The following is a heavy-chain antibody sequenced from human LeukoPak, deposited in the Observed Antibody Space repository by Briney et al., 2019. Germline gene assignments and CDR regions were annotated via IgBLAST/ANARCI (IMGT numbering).Heavy chain of an antibody. CDR1: GFTFSTYG. CDR3: AKDARSFDWLFDH. Sequence: GGSLRLSCVASGFTFSTYGMHWVRQAPGKGLEWVAYVRSDGSHDSYADSVTGRFTISRDNSKNTLFLQMNSLRAEDTSMYYCAKDARSFDWLFDHWGQGILVTVSS. CDR2: VRSDGSHD. D-gene: IGHD3-9*01. V-gene: IGHV3-30*02. J-gene: IGHJ4*02.